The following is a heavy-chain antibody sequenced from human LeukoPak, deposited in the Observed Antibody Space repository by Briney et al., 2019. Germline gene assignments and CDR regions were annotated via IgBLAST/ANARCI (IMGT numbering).Heavy chain of an antibody. CDR3: ANELHDFTDYYMDV. CDR1: GFTFRNYV. J-gene: IGHJ6*03. D-gene: IGHD3-3*01. CDR2: ISGRGGSI. V-gene: IGHV3-23*01. Sequence: GGSLRLSCAASGFTFRNYVMTWVRQAPGKGLEWVSGISGRGGSIYYADSVKGRFTISRDNSKNTLYLQMNSLRAEDTAIYYCANELHDFTDYYMDVWGKGTTVTVSS.